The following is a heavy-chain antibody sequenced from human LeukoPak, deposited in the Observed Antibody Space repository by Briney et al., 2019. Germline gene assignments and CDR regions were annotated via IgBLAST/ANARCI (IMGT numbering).Heavy chain of an antibody. D-gene: IGHD3-22*01. CDR3: ARIGYYDDSSGYYLDY. J-gene: IGHJ4*02. CDR1: GYTFTGYY. V-gene: IGHV1-2*02. CDR2: INPNSGGT. Sequence: ASVKVSCKASGYTFTGYYMHWVRQAPGQGLEWMGWINPNSGGTNYAQKFQGRVTMTRDTSISTAYMELSRLRSDDTAVYYCARIGYYDDSSGYYLDYWGQGTLVTVSS.